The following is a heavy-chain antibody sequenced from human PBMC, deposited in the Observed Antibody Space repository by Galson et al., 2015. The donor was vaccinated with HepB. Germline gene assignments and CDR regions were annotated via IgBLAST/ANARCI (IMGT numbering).Heavy chain of an antibody. CDR2: ISGSGGST. V-gene: IGHV3-23*01. CDR3: ASITMIVVVNEDWYFDL. Sequence: SLRLSCAASGFTFSSYAMSWVRQAPGKGLEWVSAISGSGGSTYYADSVKGRFTISRDNSKNALYLQMNSLRAEDTAVYYCASITMIVVVNEDWYFDLWGRGTLVTVSS. J-gene: IGHJ2*01. CDR1: GFTFSSYA. D-gene: IGHD3-22*01.